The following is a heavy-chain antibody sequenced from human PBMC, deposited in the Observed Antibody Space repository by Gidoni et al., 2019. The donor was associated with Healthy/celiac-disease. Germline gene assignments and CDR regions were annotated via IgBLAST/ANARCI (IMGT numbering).Heavy chain of an antibody. CDR1: GGSFSGYY. CDR3: ARYCSGGSCYSLNWFDP. CDR2: INHSGST. V-gene: IGHV4-34*01. Sequence: QVQLQQWGAGLLKPSETLSLTCAVHGGSFSGYYWSWIRQPPGKGLEWIGEINHSGSTNYNPSLKSRVTISVDTSKNQFSLKLSSVTAADTAVYYCARYCSGGSCYSLNWFDPWGQGTLVTVSS. J-gene: IGHJ5*02. D-gene: IGHD2-15*01.